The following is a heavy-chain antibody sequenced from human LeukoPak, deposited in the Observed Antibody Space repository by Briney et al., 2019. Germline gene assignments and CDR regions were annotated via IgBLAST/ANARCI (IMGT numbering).Heavy chain of an antibody. CDR2: IYTSGST. Sequence: SETLSLTCTVSGGSISSGSYYWSWIRQPAGKGLEWIGRIYTSGSTNYNPSLKSRVTISVDTSKNQFSLKLSSVTAADTAVYYCARLGYDSSGYYYFDYWGQGTLVTVSS. D-gene: IGHD3-22*01. CDR1: GGSISSGSYY. CDR3: ARLGYDSSGYYYFDY. V-gene: IGHV4-61*02. J-gene: IGHJ4*02.